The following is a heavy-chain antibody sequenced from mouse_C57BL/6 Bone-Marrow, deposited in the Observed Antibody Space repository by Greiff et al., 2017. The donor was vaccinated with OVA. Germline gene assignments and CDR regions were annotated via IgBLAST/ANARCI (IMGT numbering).Heavy chain of an antibody. D-gene: IGHD1-1*01. CDR2: IWWDDDK. J-gene: IGHJ4*01. V-gene: IGHV8-8*01. CDR1: GFSLSTFGMG. CDR3: ARIRGLLCYGSSYDYAMDY. Sequence: QVTLKVSGPGILQPSQTLSLTCSFSGFSLSTFGMGVGWIRQPSGKGLEWLAHIWWDDDKYYNPALKSRLTISKDTSKNQVFLKIANVDTADTATYYCARIRGLLCYGSSYDYAMDYWGQGTSVTVSS.